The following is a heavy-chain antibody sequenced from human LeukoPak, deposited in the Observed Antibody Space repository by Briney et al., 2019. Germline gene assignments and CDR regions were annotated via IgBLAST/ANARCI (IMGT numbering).Heavy chain of an antibody. CDR2: IHSGGST. Sequence: PGGSLRLSCAASGFTVSSNYMSWVRQAPGKGLEWVSVIHSGGSTYYADSVKGRFTISRDNSKNTLYLQMNSLRAEDTAVYYCARESIAAAAPGIGWFDPWGQGTLVTVSS. V-gene: IGHV3-66*01. J-gene: IGHJ5*02. CDR3: ARESIAAAAPGIGWFDP. CDR1: GFTVSSNY. D-gene: IGHD6-13*01.